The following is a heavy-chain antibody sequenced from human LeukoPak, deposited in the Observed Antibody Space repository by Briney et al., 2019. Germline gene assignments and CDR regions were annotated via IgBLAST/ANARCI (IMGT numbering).Heavy chain of an antibody. J-gene: IGHJ4*02. Sequence: SETLSLTCTVSGGSISSTSYYWSWIRQPPGKGLEWIGYIYYSGSTNYNPSLKSRVTISVNTSKNQFSLKLSSVTAADTAVYYCARGSQDLWFGELLLVFDYWGQGTLVTVSS. CDR3: ARGSQDLWFGELLLVFDY. D-gene: IGHD3-10*01. CDR1: GGSISSTSYY. CDR2: IYYSGST. V-gene: IGHV4-61*01.